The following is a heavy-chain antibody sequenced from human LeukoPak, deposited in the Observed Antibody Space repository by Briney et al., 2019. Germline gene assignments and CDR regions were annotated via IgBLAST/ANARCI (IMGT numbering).Heavy chain of an antibody. D-gene: IGHD5-18*01. V-gene: IGHV3-23*01. CDR2: ISGSGGST. CDR1: GFTFSSYA. J-gene: IGHJ4*02. Sequence: PGGSLRLSCAASGFTFSSYAMSWVRQAPGKGLEWVSAISGSGGSTYYADSVKGRFTISRDNSKNTLYPQMNSLRAEDTAVYYCAKVPSLYSYKIDYWGQGTLVTVSS. CDR3: AKVPSLYSYKIDY.